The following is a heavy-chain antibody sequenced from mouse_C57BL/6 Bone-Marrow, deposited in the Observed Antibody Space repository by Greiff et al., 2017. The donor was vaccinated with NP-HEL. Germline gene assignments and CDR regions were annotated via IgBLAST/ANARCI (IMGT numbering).Heavy chain of an antibody. CDR1: GYTFTDYY. D-gene: IGHD1-1*01. J-gene: IGHJ2*01. CDR3: ARSGYYGSSPY. CDR2: INPNNGGT. V-gene: IGHV1-26*01. Sequence: EVKLQQSGPELVKPGASVKISCKASGYTFTDYYMNWVKQSQGKSLEWIGDINPNNGGTSYNQKFKGKATLTVDKSSSTAYMELRSLTSEDSAVYYCARSGYYGSSPYWGQGTTLTVSS.